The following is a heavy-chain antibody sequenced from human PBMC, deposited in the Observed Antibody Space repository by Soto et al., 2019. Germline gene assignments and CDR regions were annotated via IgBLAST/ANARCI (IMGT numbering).Heavy chain of an antibody. D-gene: IGHD6-19*01. CDR3: ARVGRGTSGYFDY. Sequence: QVQLVQSGAEVKKPGASVKVSCKASGYTFTSYDIHWVRQAPGQGLEWMGWMNPNTGNAASAQKFQGRVTMTRNTSISTAYMQLSSLRSEDTAVYFCARVGRGTSGYFDYWGQGTLVTVS. V-gene: IGHV1-8*01. J-gene: IGHJ4*02. CDR1: GYTFTSYD. CDR2: MNPNTGNA.